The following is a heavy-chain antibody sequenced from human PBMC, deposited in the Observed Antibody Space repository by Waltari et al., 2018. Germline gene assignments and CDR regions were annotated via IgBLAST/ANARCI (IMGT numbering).Heavy chain of an antibody. CDR2: INPNSGGT. V-gene: IGHV1-2*06. Sequence: QVQLVQSGAEVKKPGASVKVSCKASGYTFTGYYMHWVRQAPGQGLEWMGRINPNSGGTNYAQKFQGRVTMTRDTSISTAYMELSRLRSEDTAVYYCARKVDSSGYYYGDAFDIWGQGTMVTVSS. J-gene: IGHJ3*02. CDR1: GYTFTGYY. D-gene: IGHD3-22*01. CDR3: ARKVDSSGYYYGDAFDI.